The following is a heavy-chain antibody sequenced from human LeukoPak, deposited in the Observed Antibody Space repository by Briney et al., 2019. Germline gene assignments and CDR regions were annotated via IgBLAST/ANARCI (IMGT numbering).Heavy chain of an antibody. Sequence: GGSLRLSCAASGFTFSSYAMSWVRQAPGKGLEWVSTISGRDDSAYYADSVKGRFTISRDNSKNTLYLQMNSLRADDTAVYYCAKTHGGARYFDWGSDYWGQGTLVTVSS. D-gene: IGHD3-9*01. V-gene: IGHV3-23*01. CDR2: ISGRDDSA. CDR3: AKTHGGARYFDWGSDY. J-gene: IGHJ4*02. CDR1: GFTFSSYA.